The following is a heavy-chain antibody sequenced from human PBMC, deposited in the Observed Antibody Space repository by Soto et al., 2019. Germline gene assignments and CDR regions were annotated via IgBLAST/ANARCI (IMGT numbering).Heavy chain of an antibody. Sequence: QVQLQESGPGLMKPSETLSLTCTVSGASITGSSYWSWIRQHAGKGLEWIGRFSLSGTTNYNPSLRSRVTMSADVSKNQFSLRLTSVTAADTALYYCARGMTPPGAPAWYYFDSWGQGTLVTVSS. CDR1: GASITGSSY. J-gene: IGHJ4*02. CDR2: FSLSGTT. D-gene: IGHD2-8*02. V-gene: IGHV4-4*07. CDR3: ARGMTPPGAPAWYYFDS.